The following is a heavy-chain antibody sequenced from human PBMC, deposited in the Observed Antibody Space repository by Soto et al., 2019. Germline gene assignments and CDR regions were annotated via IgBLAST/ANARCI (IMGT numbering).Heavy chain of an antibody. CDR1: GGSISSGGYY. CDR2: IYDNDST. Sequence: PSETLSLTYTVSGGSISSGGYYWSWIRQHPGKGLEWIGYIYDNDSTYYNPSLKSRVTMSVDMSRNQFSLKLSSVTAADTAVYYCAKLISSSWSPYFDYWGQGTLVTVSS. CDR3: AKLISSSWSPYFDY. V-gene: IGHV4-31*03. J-gene: IGHJ4*02. D-gene: IGHD6-13*01.